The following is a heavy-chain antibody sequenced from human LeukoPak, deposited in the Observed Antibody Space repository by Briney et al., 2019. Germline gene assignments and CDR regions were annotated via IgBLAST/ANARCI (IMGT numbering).Heavy chain of an antibody. Sequence: GGSLRLSCAASGFTFSSYSMNWVRQAPGKGLEWVSYISGSSSTIYYADSVKGRFTISRDNARNSLYLQMNSLRAEDTAVYYCAIPPLSGTGSSRPLAGMDVWGQGTTVTVSS. V-gene: IGHV3-48*04. CDR3: AIPPLSGTGSSRPLAGMDV. CDR1: GFTFSSYS. CDR2: ISGSSSTI. J-gene: IGHJ6*02. D-gene: IGHD3-10*01.